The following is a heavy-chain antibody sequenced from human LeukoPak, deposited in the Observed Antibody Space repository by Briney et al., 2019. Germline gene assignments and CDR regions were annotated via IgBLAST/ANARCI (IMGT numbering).Heavy chain of an antibody. CDR2: ISAYNGNT. J-gene: IGHJ4*02. V-gene: IGHV1-18*01. Sequence: ASVKVSCKASGYTFTSYGISWVRQAPGQGLEWMAWISAYNGNTNYAQKLQGRVTMTTDTSTSTAYMELRSLRSDDTAVYYCARVPRYGGATFPFDYWGQGTLVTVSS. D-gene: IGHD1-26*01. CDR1: GYTFTSYG. CDR3: ARVPRYGGATFPFDY.